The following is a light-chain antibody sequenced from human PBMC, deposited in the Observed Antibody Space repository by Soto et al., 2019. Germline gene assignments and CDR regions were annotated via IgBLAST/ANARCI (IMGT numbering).Light chain of an antibody. CDR3: QQSYITPLT. J-gene: IGKJ4*01. Sequence: DIQMTQSPSSLSASVGDRVTITCRSSQTIDNYMNWYVQRPGKVPELLIYGTFILQSGVPSRFSGSGSGTDFTLTINSLQPEDFATYYCQQSYITPLTFGGGPRWRSN. CDR2: GTF. CDR1: QTIDNY. V-gene: IGKV1-39*01.